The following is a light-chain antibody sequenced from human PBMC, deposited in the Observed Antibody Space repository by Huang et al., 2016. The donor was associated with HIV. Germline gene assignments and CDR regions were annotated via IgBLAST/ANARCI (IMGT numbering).Light chain of an antibody. CDR3: QQYGSSPLT. Sequence: EIVLTQSPGTLSLSPGERATLSCRASQSVRSSSLAWYQQKPGQSPRLLIFGASNRATAIPARFSCSGSATDFTLTISRLEPEDFAVYYCQQYGSSPLTFGGGTKVEIK. V-gene: IGKV3-20*01. J-gene: IGKJ4*01. CDR2: GAS. CDR1: QSVRSSS.